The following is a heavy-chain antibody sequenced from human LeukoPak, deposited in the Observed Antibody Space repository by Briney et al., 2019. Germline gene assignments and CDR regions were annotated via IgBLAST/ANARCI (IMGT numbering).Heavy chain of an antibody. V-gene: IGHV3-23*01. CDR2: ISGSGTGT. Sequence: GGSLRLSCAASGFTFSSSAMSWVRQAPGKGLYWVSAISGSGTGTYYADSVKGRFTISRDNSENTLYLQMNSLRAEDTAVYYCAKEGGTGTRFDYWGQGTLVTVSS. D-gene: IGHD1-7*01. CDR1: GFTFSSSA. CDR3: AKEGGTGTRFDY. J-gene: IGHJ4*02.